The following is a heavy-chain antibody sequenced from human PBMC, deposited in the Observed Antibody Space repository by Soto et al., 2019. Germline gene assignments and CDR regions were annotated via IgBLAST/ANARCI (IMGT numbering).Heavy chain of an antibody. CDR3: ARDTIDTAMP. CDR1: GFTFSSYS. CDR2: ISSSSSYI. Sequence: EVQLVESGGGLVKPGGSLRLSCAASGFTFSSYSMNWVRQAPGKGLEWVSAISSSSSYIYYEDSVKGRFTISRDNAKNSLYLQMNSLRAEDTAVYYCARDTIDTAMPWGQGTLVTVSS. J-gene: IGHJ5*02. V-gene: IGHV3-21*01. D-gene: IGHD5-18*01.